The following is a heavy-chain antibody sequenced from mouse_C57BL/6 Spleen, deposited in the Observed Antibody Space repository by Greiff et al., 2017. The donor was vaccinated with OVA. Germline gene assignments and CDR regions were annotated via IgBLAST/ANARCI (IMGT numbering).Heavy chain of an antibody. Sequence: VQLQQPGAELVKPGASVKMSCKASGYTFTTYPIEWMKQNHGKSLAWIGNFHPYNDDTKYNEKFKGKATLTVEKSSSTVYFELSRLTSDDSAVYYCARGRDDYDGVPYAMDYWGQGTSVTVSS. D-gene: IGHD2-4*01. CDR3: ARGRDDYDGVPYAMDY. V-gene: IGHV1-47*01. CDR1: GYTFTTYP. J-gene: IGHJ4*01. CDR2: FHPYNDDT.